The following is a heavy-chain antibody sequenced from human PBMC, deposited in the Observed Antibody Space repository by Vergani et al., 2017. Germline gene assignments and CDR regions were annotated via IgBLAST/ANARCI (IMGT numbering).Heavy chain of an antibody. CDR2: ISYDGSNK. CDR1: GFTFSSYG. Sequence: QVQLVESGGGVVQPGRSLRLSCAASGFTFSSYGMHWVRQAPGKGLEWVAVISYDGSNKYYADSVKGRFTISRDNSKNTLYLQMNSLRAEDTAVYYCAKDRFSARGVTDYWGQGTLVTVSS. D-gene: IGHD3-10*01. J-gene: IGHJ4*02. CDR3: AKDRFSARGVTDY. V-gene: IGHV3-30*18.